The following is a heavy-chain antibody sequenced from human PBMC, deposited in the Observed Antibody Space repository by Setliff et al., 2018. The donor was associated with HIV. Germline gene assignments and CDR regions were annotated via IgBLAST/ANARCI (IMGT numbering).Heavy chain of an antibody. CDR2: INHRGST. Sequence: SETLSLTCAVYSGSFSGYRWTWIRQPPGKGLEWIGEINHRGSTTYNPSLGSRVTISGDTSKNQFSLKLNSVTAADTAVYYCARGDYYDSTGYEGLDSWGRGTLVTVSS. J-gene: IGHJ4*02. CDR3: ARGDYYDSTGYEGLDS. V-gene: IGHV4-34*01. CDR1: SGSFSGYR. D-gene: IGHD3-22*01.